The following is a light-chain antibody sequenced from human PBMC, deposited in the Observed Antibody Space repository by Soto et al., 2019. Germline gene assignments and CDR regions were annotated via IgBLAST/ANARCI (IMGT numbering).Light chain of an antibody. CDR3: QQYYNTPLT. CDR1: QGLLYSLDNKSY. CDR2: WAS. V-gene: IGKV4-1*01. Sequence: DAVMTQSPDPLAASLGERATMRCKSSQGLLYSLDNKSYLAWYQQKPGQPPKLLIYWASTRASGVPDRFSGSGSGTDFTLTISGLQAEDVAVYYCQQYYNTPLTFGGGTKVDIK. J-gene: IGKJ4*01.